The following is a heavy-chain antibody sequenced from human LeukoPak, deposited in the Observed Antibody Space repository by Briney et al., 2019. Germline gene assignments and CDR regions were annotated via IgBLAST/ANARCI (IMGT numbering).Heavy chain of an antibody. CDR1: GGTFNIFA. J-gene: IGHJ4*02. V-gene: IGHV1-69*05. Sequence: GSSVKVSCKASGGTFNIFAFNWVRQAPGQGPEWMGGILPIFATANYAQKFRGRVTITTDESTSTAYMELSSLRAEDTAVYYCARDVHSGAFDYWGQGTLVTVSS. CDR2: ILPIFATA. CDR3: ARDVHSGAFDY. D-gene: IGHD6-19*01.